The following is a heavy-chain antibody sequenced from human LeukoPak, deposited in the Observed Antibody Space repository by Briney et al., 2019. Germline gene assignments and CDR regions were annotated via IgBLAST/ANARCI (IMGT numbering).Heavy chain of an antibody. D-gene: IGHD2/OR15-2a*01. J-gene: IGHJ4*02. V-gene: IGHV3-23*01. CDR3: AKQNSRGFDY. CDR1: GFNFRYYA. Sequence: GGSLRLSCAASGFNFRYYAMAWVRQAPGKGLECVSGISEGADITYYGGSVKGRFTISRDNSKNTLYLQMNSLRAEDTAVYYCAKQNSRGFDYWGQGTLVTVSS. CDR2: ISEGADIT.